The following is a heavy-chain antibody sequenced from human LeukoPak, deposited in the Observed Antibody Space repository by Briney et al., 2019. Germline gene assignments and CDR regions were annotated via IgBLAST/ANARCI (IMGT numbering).Heavy chain of an antibody. J-gene: IGHJ3*02. Sequence: GGSLRLSCAASGFTFSSYWMHWVRQAPGKGLVWVSRIKSDGSSISYADSVKGRFTISRDNAKNTLYLQMNSLRAEDTAVYYCARDDEHDSSGYYGAFDIWGQGTMVTVSS. CDR1: GFTFSSYW. CDR3: ARDDEHDSSGYYGAFDI. CDR2: IKSDGSSI. V-gene: IGHV3-74*01. D-gene: IGHD3-22*01.